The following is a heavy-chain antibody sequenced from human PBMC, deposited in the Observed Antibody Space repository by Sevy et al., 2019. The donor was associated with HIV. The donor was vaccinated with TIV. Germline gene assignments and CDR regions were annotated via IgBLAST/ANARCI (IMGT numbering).Heavy chain of an antibody. Sequence: GGSLRLSCAASGFMFSRYAMSWVRQAPGKGLEWVSTIRGSGGSTYYADSVKGRFTISRDNSKNTLYLQMNSLRAEDTAVYYCHGDYDSSQLASYYYYGMDVWGQGTTVTVSS. V-gene: IGHV3-23*01. D-gene: IGHD3-22*01. CDR1: GFMFSRYA. J-gene: IGHJ6*02. CDR3: HGDYDSSQLASYYYYGMDV. CDR2: IRGSGGST.